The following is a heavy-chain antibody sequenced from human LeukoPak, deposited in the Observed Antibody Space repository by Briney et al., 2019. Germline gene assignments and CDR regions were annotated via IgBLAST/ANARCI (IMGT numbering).Heavy chain of an antibody. V-gene: IGHV3-30*18. CDR3: AKGRGWEASYYYYYMDV. J-gene: IGHJ6*03. D-gene: IGHD1-26*01. CDR2: ISYDGSNK. Sequence: GGSLRLSCAASGFTFSSYGMHWVRQAPGKGLEWVAVISYDGSNKYYTDSVKGRFTISRDNSKNTLYLQMNSLRAEDTAVYYCAKGRGWEASYYYYYMDVWGKGTTVTISS. CDR1: GFTFSSYG.